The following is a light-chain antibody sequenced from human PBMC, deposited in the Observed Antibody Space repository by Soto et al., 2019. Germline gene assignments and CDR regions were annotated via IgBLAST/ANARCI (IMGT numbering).Light chain of an antibody. CDR2: EVS. J-gene: IGKJ4*01. CDR1: QSVGNS. CDR3: HQHSDWPLT. V-gene: IGKV3-11*01. Sequence: EIVLTQSPATLSLPPGERATLSCMASQSVGNSLAWYQQKPGQAPGLLIHEVSTRATGIPARFSGSGSGTDFTLTISSLEPEDFAVYYCHQHSDWPLTFGAGTRVEIK.